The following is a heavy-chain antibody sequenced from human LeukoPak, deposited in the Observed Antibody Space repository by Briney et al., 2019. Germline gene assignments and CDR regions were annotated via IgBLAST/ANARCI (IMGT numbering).Heavy chain of an antibody. D-gene: IGHD2-2*01. Sequence: GSLRPSCAASGFTFSLYGMTWVRQAPGKGLEWVSGISGGGGSTYYADSVQGRFTISRDNFKNTLDLQMSSLRAEDTAVYYCAKVYCTSTSCPFDSWGQGTLVTVSS. J-gene: IGHJ4*02. CDR1: GFTFSLYG. CDR2: ISGGGGST. CDR3: AKVYCTSTSCPFDS. V-gene: IGHV3-23*01.